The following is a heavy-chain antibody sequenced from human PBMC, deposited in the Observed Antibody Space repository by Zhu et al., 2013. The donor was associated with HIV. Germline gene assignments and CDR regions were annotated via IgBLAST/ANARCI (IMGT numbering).Heavy chain of an antibody. V-gene: IGHV1-46*02. CDR2: INPSGDTT. Sequence: QVQLVQSGAEVKKPGASVKVSCKASGYTFNSYYIHWVRQAPGQGLEWMGIINPSGDTTSYAQKFQGRVTMTRDTSTSTVYMELSSLRSDDTAVYYCARVAPNCRDYHGPSDYWGQGTPGHRLL. CDR3: ARVAPNCRDYHGPSDY. D-gene: IGHD4-17*01. J-gene: IGHJ4*02. CDR1: GYTFNSYY.